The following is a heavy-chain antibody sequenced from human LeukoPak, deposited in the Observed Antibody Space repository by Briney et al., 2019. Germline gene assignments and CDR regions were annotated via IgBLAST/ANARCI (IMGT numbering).Heavy chain of an antibody. D-gene: IGHD3-16*01. CDR2: ISSSGSTI. CDR1: GFTFSSYE. J-gene: IGHJ4*02. V-gene: IGHV3-48*03. Sequence: GGSLRLSCAASGFTFSSYEMNWVRQAPGKGLEWVSYISSSGSTIYYADSVKGRFTISRDNAKNSLYLQMNSLRAEDTAVYYCARVAKKGDFDYWGQGTLVTVSS. CDR3: ARVAKKGDFDY.